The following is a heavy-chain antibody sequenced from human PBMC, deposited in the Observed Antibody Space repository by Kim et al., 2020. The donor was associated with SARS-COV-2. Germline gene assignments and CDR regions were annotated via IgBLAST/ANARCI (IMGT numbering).Heavy chain of an antibody. CDR1: GFTFSSYW. CDR3: ARVPTNGLRGMVRGVNVAFGI. Sequence: GGSLRLSCAASGFTFSSYWMHWVRQAPGKGLVWVSRINSDGSSTSYADSVKGRFTISRDNAKNTLYLQMNSLRAEDTAVYYCARVPTNGLRGMVRGVNVAFGIWGQGTMGTVSS. CDR2: INSDGSST. D-gene: IGHD3-10*01. V-gene: IGHV3-74*01. J-gene: IGHJ3*02.